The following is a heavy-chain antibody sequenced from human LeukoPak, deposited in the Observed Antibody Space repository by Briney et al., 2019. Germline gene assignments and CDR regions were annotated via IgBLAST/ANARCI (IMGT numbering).Heavy chain of an antibody. D-gene: IGHD6-19*01. Sequence: GGSLRLSCAAFSGFSMSWVRQAPGGGLEWVSAINGRGDDTYYPDSVKGRFTISRDNSNNTLYLQMNSLRAEDTAVYYCAKGHRSSSSFFDSWGQGSLVTVSS. CDR3: AKGHRSSSSFFDS. CDR1: SGFS. CDR2: INGRGDDT. V-gene: IGHV3-23*01. J-gene: IGHJ4*02.